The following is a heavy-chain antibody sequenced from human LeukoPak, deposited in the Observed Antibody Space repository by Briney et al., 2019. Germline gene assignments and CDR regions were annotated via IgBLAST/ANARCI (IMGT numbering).Heavy chain of an antibody. CDR3: AIPHYYGSGSYYALDY. V-gene: IGHV4-30-2*01. CDR1: GGSISSGGYS. D-gene: IGHD3-10*01. J-gene: IGHJ4*02. Sequence: PSETLSLTCAVSGGSISSGGYSWSWIRQPPGKGLEWIGYIYHSGSTYYNPSLKSRVTISVDRSKNQFSLKLSSVTAADTAVYYCAIPHYYGSGSYYALDYWGQGTLVTVSS. CDR2: IYHSGST.